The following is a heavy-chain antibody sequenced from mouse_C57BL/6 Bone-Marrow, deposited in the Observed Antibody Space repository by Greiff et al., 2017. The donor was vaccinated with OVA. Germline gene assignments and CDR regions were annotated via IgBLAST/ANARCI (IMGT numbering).Heavy chain of an antibody. Sequence: QVQLQQSAPELVKPGASVKISCKASGYAFRSSWMNWVKQRPGKGLEWIGRIYPGDGDTNYNGKFKGKATLTADKSSSKAYMQLSSLTSEDSAVYFCASVDHLRPYWYFDVWGTGPTVTVSS. J-gene: IGHJ1*03. CDR3: ASVDHLRPYWYFDV. CDR2: IYPGDGDT. D-gene: IGHD3-2*02. CDR1: GYAFRSSW. V-gene: IGHV1-82*01.